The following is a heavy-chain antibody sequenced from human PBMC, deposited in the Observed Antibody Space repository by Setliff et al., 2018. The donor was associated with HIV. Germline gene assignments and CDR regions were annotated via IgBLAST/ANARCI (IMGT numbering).Heavy chain of an antibody. Sequence: PGESLKISCITSGLPFNGYTMNWVRQAPGRGLECISYISYSGNTIYYADSVKGRFTISRDTSKNTLFLQMNSLTTDDTAVYFCVTGSQLPMDYWGQGTLVTVSS. CDR3: VTGSQLPMDY. V-gene: IGHV3-48*01. CDR2: ISYSGNTI. J-gene: IGHJ4*02. CDR1: GLPFNGYT. D-gene: IGHD1-26*01.